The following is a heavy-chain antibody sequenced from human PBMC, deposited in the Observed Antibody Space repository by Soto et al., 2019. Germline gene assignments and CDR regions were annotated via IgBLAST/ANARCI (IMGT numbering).Heavy chain of an antibody. J-gene: IGHJ4*02. CDR1: GSIFITYG. D-gene: IGHD3-10*01. Sequence: QVQLVQSGAEMKMPGSSVKVSCKTSGSIFITYGISWVRQAPGQGLEWMGGIIPFLGKINHAQIFQDRVTITGDKATRTGYSELTDLISNDTAVYYCAGETAHRGASGRPVLPENFDSWGQGTLVTVSS. CDR2: IIPFLGKI. CDR3: AGETAHRGASGRPVLPENFDS. V-gene: IGHV1-69*06.